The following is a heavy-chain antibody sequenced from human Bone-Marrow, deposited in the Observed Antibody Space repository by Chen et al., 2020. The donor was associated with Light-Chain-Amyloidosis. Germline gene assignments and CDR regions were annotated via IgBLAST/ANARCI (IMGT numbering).Heavy chain of an antibody. CDR3: ARGLSEVEWGVVKSAFAFDF. Sequence: QVQLQESGPGLVEPSQTLSLTCTVSGASIISSEYYWGWMRQAPGKGLEWIGSIFRGDITYYTSSLKSRVTLSVDTSNNHISLRLRSVTAGDTAIYYCARGLSEVEWGVVKSAFAFDFWGQGTMVTVSS. CDR1: GASIISSEYY. J-gene: IGHJ3*01. CDR2: IFRGDIT. V-gene: IGHV4-39*07. D-gene: IGHD2-21*01.